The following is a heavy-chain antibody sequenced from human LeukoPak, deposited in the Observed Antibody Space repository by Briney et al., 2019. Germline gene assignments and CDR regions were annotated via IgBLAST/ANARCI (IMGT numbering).Heavy chain of an antibody. CDR3: ASSARGYFDY. D-gene: IGHD3-10*01. CDR2: ISYDGSNK. J-gene: IGHJ4*02. V-gene: IGHV3-30*19. Sequence: GRSLRLSCAASGFTFSSYGMHWVRQAPGKGLEWVAVISYDGSNKYYADSVKGRFTISRDNSKNTLYLQMNSLRAEDTAVYYCASSARGYFDYWGQGTLVTVSS. CDR1: GFTFSSYG.